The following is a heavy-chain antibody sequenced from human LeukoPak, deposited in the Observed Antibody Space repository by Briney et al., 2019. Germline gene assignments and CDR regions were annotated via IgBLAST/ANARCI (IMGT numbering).Heavy chain of an antibody. CDR1: GFTFSSYW. V-gene: IGHV3-7*01. D-gene: IGHD5/OR15-5a*01. J-gene: IGHJ4*02. Sequence: PGGSLRLSCAASGFTFSSYWMGWVRQTPGKGLEWVANIKPDGGEKYYVDSVKGRFTISRDNAKNSLSLQMNSLRAEDTAVYYCAREGSGVYFYYFDYWGQGSLVTVSS. CDR3: AREGSGVYFYYFDY. CDR2: IKPDGGEK.